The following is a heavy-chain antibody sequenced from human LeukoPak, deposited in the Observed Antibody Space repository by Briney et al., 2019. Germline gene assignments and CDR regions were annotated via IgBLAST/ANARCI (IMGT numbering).Heavy chain of an antibody. CDR3: AKRGVVIRVILVGFHKEANYFDS. CDR2: ISDSVGRT. Sequence: GGSLRLSCAVSGITLSNYGLSWVRQAPGKGLEWVAGISDSVGRTNYADSVKGRFTISRDNPKNTLYLQMNSLRAEDTAVYFCAKRGVVIRVILVGFHKEANYFDSWGQGALVTVSS. CDR1: GITLSNYG. J-gene: IGHJ4*02. D-gene: IGHD3-22*01. V-gene: IGHV3-23*01.